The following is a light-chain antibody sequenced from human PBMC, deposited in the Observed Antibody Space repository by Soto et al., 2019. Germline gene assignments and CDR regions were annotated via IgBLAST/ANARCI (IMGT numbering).Light chain of an antibody. CDR1: SSDVGGYNY. CDR2: EVS. V-gene: IGLV2-14*01. J-gene: IGLJ1*01. Sequence: QSFLTQPASVSGSPGQSITISCTGTSSDVGGYNYVSWYQHHPGKAPKLMIYEVSNRPSGVSNRFSGSKSGNTASLTISGLPAEDEADYYCSSYTSSSTSYVFGTGTKVTVL. CDR3: SSYTSSSTSYV.